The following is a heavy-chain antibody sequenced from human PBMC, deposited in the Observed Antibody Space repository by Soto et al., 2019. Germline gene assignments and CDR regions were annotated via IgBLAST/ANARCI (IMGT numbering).Heavy chain of an antibody. CDR1: GFTFTSSA. Sequence: GASVKVSCKASGFTFTSSAVQWVRQARGQRLEWIGWIVVGSGNTNYAQKFQERVTITRDMSTSTAYMELSSLRSEDTAVYYCAADGPHYDFWSHFDYWGQGTLVTVSS. V-gene: IGHV1-58*01. CDR2: IVVGSGNT. CDR3: AADGPHYDFWSHFDY. D-gene: IGHD3-3*01. J-gene: IGHJ4*02.